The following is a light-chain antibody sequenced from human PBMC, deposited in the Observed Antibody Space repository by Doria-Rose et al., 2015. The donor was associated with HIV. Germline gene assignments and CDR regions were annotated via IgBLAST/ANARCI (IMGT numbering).Light chain of an antibody. CDR1: QSVLYSSNNKNY. V-gene: IGKV4-1*01. CDR3: QQYYSTPRT. Sequence: SQSVLYSSNNKNYLAWYQQKPGQPPKLLIYWASTREYGVPDRFSGSGSGTDFTLTISSLQAEDVAVYYCQQYYSTPRTFGGGTKVEIK. CDR2: WAS. J-gene: IGKJ4*01.